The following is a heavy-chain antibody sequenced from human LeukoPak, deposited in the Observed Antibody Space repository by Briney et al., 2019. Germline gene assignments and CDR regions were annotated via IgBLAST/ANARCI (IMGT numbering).Heavy chain of an antibody. J-gene: IGHJ4*02. V-gene: IGHV1-2*02. CDR3: ERVTSDVPDYYDSSGQVLDY. CDR2: INPNSGGT. Sequence: ASVKVSCKVSGYTFTGYSMHWVRQAPGQGLEWMGWINPNSGGTNYAQKFQGRVTMTRDTSISTAHRELSRLRSDDPALYYSERVTSDVPDYYDSSGQVLDYWGQGTLVTVSS. CDR1: GYTFTGYS. D-gene: IGHD3-22*01.